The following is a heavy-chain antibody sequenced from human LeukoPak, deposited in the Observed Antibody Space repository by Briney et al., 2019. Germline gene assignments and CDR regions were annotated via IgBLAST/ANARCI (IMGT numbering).Heavy chain of an antibody. J-gene: IGHJ4*02. D-gene: IGHD7-27*01. CDR1: GYTFTGYY. CDR2: INPNTGDT. CDR3: ARDLHWGPDY. V-gene: IGHV1-2*02. Sequence: ASMKVSCKASGYTFTGYYMHLVRQAPGQGLEWMGWINPNTGDTNYAQKFQGRVTMTRDTSISTAYMELSSLRSDDTAVYYCARDLHWGPDYWGQGILVTVSS.